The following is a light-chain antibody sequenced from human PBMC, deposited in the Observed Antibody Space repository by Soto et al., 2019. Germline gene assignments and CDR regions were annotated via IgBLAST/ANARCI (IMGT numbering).Light chain of an antibody. J-gene: IGKJ1*01. Sequence: DIQMTQSPSSVSASLGDRVTITCRASQGINRWLAWYQQKPGKAPELLIFAASSLQSGVPSRFSGSGSGTDFTLTISSLQPEDFATYYCQQSGDTPPWTFGQGTKVDI. CDR1: QGINRW. CDR2: AAS. CDR3: QQSGDTPPWT. V-gene: IGKV1-12*01.